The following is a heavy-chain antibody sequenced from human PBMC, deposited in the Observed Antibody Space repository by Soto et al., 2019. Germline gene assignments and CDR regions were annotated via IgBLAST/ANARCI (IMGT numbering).Heavy chain of an antibody. J-gene: IGHJ1*01. CDR1: GGSISSGGYS. D-gene: IGHD3-22*01. Sequence: QLQLQESGSGLVKPSQTLSLTCAVSGGSISSGGYSWSWIRQPPGKGLEWIGYIYHSGSTYYNPSLKSRVPISVDRSKNQFSLKLSSVTAADTAVYYCARGGYYYDSSGYRAEYFQHWGQGTLVTVSS. CDR3: ARGGYYYDSSGYRAEYFQH. V-gene: IGHV4-30-2*01. CDR2: IYHSGST.